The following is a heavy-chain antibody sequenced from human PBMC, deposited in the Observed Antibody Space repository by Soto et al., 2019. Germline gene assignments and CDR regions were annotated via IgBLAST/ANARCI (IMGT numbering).Heavy chain of an antibody. Sequence: QVQLVQSGAEVKKPGASVKVSCKASGYTFTSYGISWVRQAPGQGLEWMGWISAYNGNTNYAQKLQGRVTMTTDTSTSTADMELRSMRSDATAVYYCARDGTIFGVVIRYGMDVWGQGTTVTVSS. D-gene: IGHD3-3*01. J-gene: IGHJ6*02. CDR3: ARDGTIFGVVIRYGMDV. V-gene: IGHV1-18*01. CDR2: ISAYNGNT. CDR1: GYTFTSYG.